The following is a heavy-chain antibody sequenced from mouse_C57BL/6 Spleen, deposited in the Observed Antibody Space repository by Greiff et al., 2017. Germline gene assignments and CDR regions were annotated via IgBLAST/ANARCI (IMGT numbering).Heavy chain of an antibody. Sequence: QVQLQQSGAELVKPGASVKISCKASGYAFSSYWMNWVKQRPGKGLEWIGQIYPGDGDTNYNGKFKGKATLTADKSSSTAYMQLSSLTSEDSAVYFCARGVLRLGDFDYWGQGTTRTVSS. CDR1: GYAFSSYW. CDR2: IYPGDGDT. J-gene: IGHJ2*01. V-gene: IGHV1-80*01. CDR3: ARGVLRLGDFDY. D-gene: IGHD3-2*02.